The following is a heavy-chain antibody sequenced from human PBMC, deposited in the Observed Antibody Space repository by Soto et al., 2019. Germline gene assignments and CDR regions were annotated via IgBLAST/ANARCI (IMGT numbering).Heavy chain of an antibody. CDR2: IYSLGNT. Sequence: QIQLQESGPRLVKTSETLSLTCTVSGGSISSSSYYWGWIRQPPGQGLEWLGTIYSLGNTYYNPSLKSRVTISVDKSKSQLFLKLSSVTAPDTAVYYCARQIYDSSGYYYAYWGQGTLVTVSS. D-gene: IGHD3-22*01. J-gene: IGHJ4*02. V-gene: IGHV4-39*01. CDR1: GGSISSSSYY. CDR3: ARQIYDSSGYYYAY.